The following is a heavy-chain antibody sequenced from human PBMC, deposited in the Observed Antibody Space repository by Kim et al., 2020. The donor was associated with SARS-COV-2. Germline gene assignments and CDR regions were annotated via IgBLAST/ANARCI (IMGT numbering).Heavy chain of an antibody. D-gene: IGHD2-2*01. CDR2: INHSGST. J-gene: IGHJ2*01. Sequence: SETLSLTCAVYGGSFSGYYWSWIRQPPGKGLEWIGEINHSGSTNYNPSLKSRVTISVDTSKNQFSLKLSSVTAADTAVYYCARVRIVVVPAAVRRLFDLWGRGTLVTVSS. CDR3: ARVRIVVVPAAVRRLFDL. CDR1: GGSFSGYY. V-gene: IGHV4-34*01.